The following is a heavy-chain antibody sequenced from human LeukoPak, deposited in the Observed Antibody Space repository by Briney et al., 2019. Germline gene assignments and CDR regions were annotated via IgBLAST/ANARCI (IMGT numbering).Heavy chain of an antibody. V-gene: IGHV4-59*01. J-gene: IGHJ3*02. Sequence: SETLFLTCTVSGGSISSYYWSWIRQPPGKGLEWIGYIYYSGSTNYNPSLKSRVTISVDTSKNQFSLKLSSVTAADTAVYYCARDVGSLSGSEVAFDIWGQGTMVTVSS. CDR2: IYYSGST. CDR3: ARDVGSLSGSEVAFDI. D-gene: IGHD1-26*01. CDR1: GGSISSYY.